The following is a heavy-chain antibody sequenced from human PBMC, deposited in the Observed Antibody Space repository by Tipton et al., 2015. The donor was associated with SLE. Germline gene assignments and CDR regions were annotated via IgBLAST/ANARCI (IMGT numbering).Heavy chain of an antibody. Sequence: LRLSCAISGDSVSSNSAAWNWIRQSPSRGLEWLGRTYYRSKWYNDYAVSVKSRITINPDTSKNQFSLQLNSVTPEDTAVYYCARDRRERVGDYFDYWGQGTLVTVSS. CDR3: ARDRRERVGDYFDY. CDR1: GDSVSSNSAA. J-gene: IGHJ4*02. D-gene: IGHD3-16*01. CDR2: TYYRSKWYN. V-gene: IGHV6-1*01.